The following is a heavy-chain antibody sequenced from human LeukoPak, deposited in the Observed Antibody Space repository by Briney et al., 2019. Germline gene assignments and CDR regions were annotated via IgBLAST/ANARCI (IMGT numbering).Heavy chain of an antibody. CDR3: ARQGYDFWSGYYWFDP. Sequence: SETLSLTCTVSGGSISSGSYYWGWIRQPPGKGLEWIGSIYYSGSTYYNPSLKSRVTISVDTSKNQFSLKLSSVTAADTAVYYCARQGYDFWSGYYWFDPWGQGTLVTVSS. D-gene: IGHD3-3*01. CDR1: GGSISSGSYY. J-gene: IGHJ5*02. V-gene: IGHV4-39*01. CDR2: IYYSGST.